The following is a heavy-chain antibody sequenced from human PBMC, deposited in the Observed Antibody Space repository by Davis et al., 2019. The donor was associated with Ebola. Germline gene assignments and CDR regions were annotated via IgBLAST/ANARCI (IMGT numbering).Heavy chain of an antibody. D-gene: IGHD3/OR15-3a*01. V-gene: IGHV4-4*02. CDR1: GGSMSSNNW. CDR3: ARGTRTLDI. CDR2: INHSGST. J-gene: IGHJ3*02. Sequence: SETLSLTCAVSGGSMSSNNWWSWVRQSPAKGLEWIGEINHSGSTNYNPSLKSRVTISVDRSKNQFTLEVNSLTAADTAVYYCARGTRTLDIWGQGTMVTVSS.